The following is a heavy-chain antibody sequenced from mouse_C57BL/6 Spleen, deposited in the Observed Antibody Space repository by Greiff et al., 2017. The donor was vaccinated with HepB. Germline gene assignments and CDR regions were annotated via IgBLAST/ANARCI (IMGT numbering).Heavy chain of an antibody. J-gene: IGHJ3*01. V-gene: IGHV1-69*01. CDR3: ARGDGSSSAWFAY. D-gene: IGHD1-1*01. CDR2: IDPSDSYT. CDR1: GYTFTSYW. Sequence: QVQLQQPGAELVMPGASVKLSCKASGYTFTSYWMHWVKQRPGQGLEWIGEIDPSDSYTNYNQKFKGKSTLTVDKSSSTAYMQLSSLTSEDSAVYYCARGDGSSSAWFAYWGQGTLVTVSA.